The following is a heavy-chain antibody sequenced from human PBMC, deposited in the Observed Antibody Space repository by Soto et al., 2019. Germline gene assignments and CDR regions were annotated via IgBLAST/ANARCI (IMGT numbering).Heavy chain of an antibody. CDR1: GGSISSSSYY. CDR3: ARTPLGDYDFWSGYYGAFDI. J-gene: IGHJ3*02. V-gene: IGHV4-39*01. CDR2: IYYSGST. Sequence: SETLSLTCTVSGGSISSSSYYWGWIRQPPGKGLEWIGSIYYSGSTYYNPSLKSRVTISVDTSKNQFSLKLSSVTAADTAVYYCARTPLGDYDFWSGYYGAFDIWGQGTMVTVSS. D-gene: IGHD3-3*01.